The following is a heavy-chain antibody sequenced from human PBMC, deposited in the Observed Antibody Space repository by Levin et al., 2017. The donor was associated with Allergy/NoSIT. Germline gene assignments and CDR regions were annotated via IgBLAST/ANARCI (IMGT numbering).Heavy chain of an antibody. Sequence: GASVKVSCAASEFTFRSYRMHWVRQAPGKGLVWVSRINGDGSITTYTDSVKGRFTISRDNAKNTLYLQMNSLRAEDTAVYYCARESFLRATGGLDYWGQGALVTVSS. CDR2: INGDGSIT. V-gene: IGHV3-74*03. D-gene: IGHD2-8*02. CDR3: ARESFLRATGGLDY. CDR1: EFTFRSYR. J-gene: IGHJ4*02.